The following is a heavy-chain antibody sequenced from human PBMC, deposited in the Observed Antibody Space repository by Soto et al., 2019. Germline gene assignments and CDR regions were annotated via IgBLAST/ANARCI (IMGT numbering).Heavy chain of an antibody. Sequence: QVQLVESGGGVVQPGRSLRLSCAASGFTFSSYGMHWVRQAPGKGLEWVAVISYDGSNKYYADSVKGRFTISRDNSKNTLYLQMNSLRAEDTAVYYCASSSWHYYYYGMDVWGQGTTVTVSS. CDR2: ISYDGSNK. CDR1: GFTFSSYG. CDR3: ASSSWHYYYYGMDV. V-gene: IGHV3-30*03. J-gene: IGHJ6*02. D-gene: IGHD6-13*01.